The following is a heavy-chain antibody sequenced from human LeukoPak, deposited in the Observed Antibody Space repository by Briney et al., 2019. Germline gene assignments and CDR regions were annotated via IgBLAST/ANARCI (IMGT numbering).Heavy chain of an antibody. CDR1: GYTFSNFG. CDR2: ISAYNGNT. Sequence: ASVKVSCKSSGYTFSNFGIIWVRQAPGQGLEWMGWISAYNGNTDYAQNLQGRVTMTTDTLTSTAYMELRSLRSDDTAVYYCARDQSLVAYSSTWFDYWGQGTPVTVSS. V-gene: IGHV1-18*01. CDR3: ARDQSLVAYSSTWFDY. J-gene: IGHJ4*02. D-gene: IGHD6-13*01.